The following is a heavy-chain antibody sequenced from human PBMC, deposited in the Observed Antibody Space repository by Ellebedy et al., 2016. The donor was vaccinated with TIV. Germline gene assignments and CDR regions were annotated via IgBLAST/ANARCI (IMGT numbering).Heavy chain of an antibody. J-gene: IGHJ6*03. CDR1: GFVFKSYS. V-gene: IGHV3-21*01. D-gene: IGHD3-10*02. CDR3: ARPMFYYHYYMDV. CDR2: ISDRNSKR. Sequence: GESLKISXAASGFVFKSYSMNWVRQAPGKGLEWVASISDRNSKRFYSDSVKGRFIISRDDATSSLFLEMNTLRVEDTAVYYCARPMFYYHYYMDVWGKGITVIV.